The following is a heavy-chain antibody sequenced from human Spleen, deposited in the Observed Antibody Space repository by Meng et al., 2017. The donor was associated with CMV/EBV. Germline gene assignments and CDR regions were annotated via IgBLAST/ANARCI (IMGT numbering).Heavy chain of an antibody. CDR3: AKGAPQLYYFDY. J-gene: IGHJ4*02. CDR1: GFTFSSYA. Sequence: QVQLVESGGGVVQPGRSLRLSCAASGFTFSSYAMHWVRQAPGKGLEWVAFIRYDGSNKYYADSVKGRFTISRDNSKNTLYLQMNSLRAEDTAVYYCAKGAPQLYYFDYWGQGTLVTVSP. D-gene: IGHD1-1*01. V-gene: IGHV3-30*02. CDR2: IRYDGSNK.